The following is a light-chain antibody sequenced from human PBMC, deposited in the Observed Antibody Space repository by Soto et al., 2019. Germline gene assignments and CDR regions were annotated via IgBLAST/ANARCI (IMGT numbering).Light chain of an antibody. CDR1: QNINNF. Sequence: DIPLTQSPSSLSAQVGDRVTITCRPSQNINNFLNWYRQRPGEAPELLIYGASGLRGGVSTRFSGSRSGTDYTITNSRLQPEDAATDYYQQTFRTPPWTLGQGT. V-gene: IGKV1-39*01. CDR3: QQTFRTPPWT. CDR2: GAS. J-gene: IGKJ1*01.